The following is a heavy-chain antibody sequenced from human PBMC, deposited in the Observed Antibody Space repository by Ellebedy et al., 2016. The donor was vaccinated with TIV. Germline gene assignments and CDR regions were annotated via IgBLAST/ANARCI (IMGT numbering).Heavy chain of an antibody. V-gene: IGHV4-34*01. D-gene: IGHD6-13*01. Sequence: MPSETLSLTCAVYGGSFSGYYWSWIRQPPGKGLEWIGEINHSGSTNYNPSLKSRVTISVDTSKNQFSLKLSSVTAADTAVYYCARGASARGAAGNSSQTAFDYWGQGTLVTVSS. J-gene: IGHJ4*02. CDR2: INHSGST. CDR1: GGSFSGYY. CDR3: ARGASARGAAGNSSQTAFDY.